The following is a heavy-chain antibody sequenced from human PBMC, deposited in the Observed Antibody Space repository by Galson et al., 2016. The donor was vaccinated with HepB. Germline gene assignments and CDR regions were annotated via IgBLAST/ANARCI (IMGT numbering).Heavy chain of an antibody. D-gene: IGHD3-3*01. CDR3: ATDLQVRDFWSGYSNSPVVRYLDH. J-gene: IGHJ4*02. CDR1: GGFISTGNYY. CDR2: IFYSGRT. V-gene: IGHV4-31*03. Sequence: TLSLTCTVSGGFISTGNYYWTWIRQHPEKGLEWIGNIFYSGRTDYNPSLKSRVTISVDTSKNHFSLTPNSVTAADTAVYYCATDLQVRDFWSGYSNSPVVRYLDHWGQGTLVTVSS.